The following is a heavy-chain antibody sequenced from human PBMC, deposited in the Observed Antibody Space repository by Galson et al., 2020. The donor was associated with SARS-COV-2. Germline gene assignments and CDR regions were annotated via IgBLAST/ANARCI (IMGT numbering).Heavy chain of an antibody. J-gene: IGHJ6*02. D-gene: IGHD4-17*01. CDR1: DAPMRSYY. CDR3: ARDPAPLYGDNYYYGMDV. V-gene: IGHV4-59*01. Sequence: ETSETLSLTCSVSDAPMRSYYWSWIRQPPGKGLEWIGHISYSGSTSYNPSLRSRVTISVDLSKNQLSLKVTSVTAADTAVYYCARDPAPLYGDNYYYGMDVWGRGTTVTVSS. CDR2: ISYSGST.